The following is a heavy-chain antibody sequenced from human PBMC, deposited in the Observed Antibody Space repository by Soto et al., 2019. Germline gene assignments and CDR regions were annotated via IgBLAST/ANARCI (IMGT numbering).Heavy chain of an antibody. J-gene: IGHJ3*02. CDR3: ARAYNFCSGYLDAFDI. CDR2: INPSGGST. V-gene: IGHV1-46*03. D-gene: IGHD3-3*01. CDR1: GYTFTSYY. Sequence: ASVKVSCKASGYTFTSYYMHWVRQAPGQGLEWMGIINPSGGSTSYAQKFQGRVTMTRDTSTSTVYMELSSLRSEDTAVYYCARAYNFCSGYLDAFDIWGQGTMVTVSS.